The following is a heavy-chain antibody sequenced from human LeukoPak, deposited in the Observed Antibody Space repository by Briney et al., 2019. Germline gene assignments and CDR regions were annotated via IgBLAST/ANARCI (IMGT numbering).Heavy chain of an antibody. CDR3: ARLPYSSSWSYYFDY. D-gene: IGHD6-13*01. CDR1: GSSISSSSYY. Sequence: SETLSLTCTVSGSSISSSSYYWGWIRQPPGKGLEWIGSIYYSGSTSYNPSLKSRVTISIDTSKNQFSLNLNSVTAADTAVYYCARLPYSSSWSYYFDYWGQGTLVTVSS. J-gene: IGHJ4*02. V-gene: IGHV4-39*01. CDR2: IYYSGST.